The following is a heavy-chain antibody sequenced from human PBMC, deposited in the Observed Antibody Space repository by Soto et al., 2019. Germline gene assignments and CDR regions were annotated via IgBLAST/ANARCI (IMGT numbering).Heavy chain of an antibody. V-gene: IGHV4-34*01. Sequence: SETLSLTCAVYGGSVNVYYWNWIRQPPGKGLEGIGEINHTGGTHYNPSLKSRVTISVDTSKNQFSLGLSSVTAADTAIYYCATRITVFGLLIPPFDPWGQGTQVTVSS. D-gene: IGHD3-3*01. CDR3: ATRITVFGLLIPPFDP. J-gene: IGHJ5*02. CDR2: INHTGGT. CDR1: GGSVNVYY.